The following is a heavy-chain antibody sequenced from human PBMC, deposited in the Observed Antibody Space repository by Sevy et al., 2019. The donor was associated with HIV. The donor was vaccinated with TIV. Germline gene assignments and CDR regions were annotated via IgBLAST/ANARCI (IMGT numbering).Heavy chain of an antibody. CDR3: ARNGDYDY. D-gene: IGHD4-17*01. CDR2: ISSSSSPI. V-gene: IGHV3-48*02. CDR1: GFTFSDYS. Sequence: GGSLRLSCAASGFTFSDYSMNWVLQAPGKGLEWISYISSSSSPIYYADSVKGRFTISRDNAKNSLYLQMNSLRDEDTAVSYCARNGDYDYWGQGTLVTVSS. J-gene: IGHJ4*02.